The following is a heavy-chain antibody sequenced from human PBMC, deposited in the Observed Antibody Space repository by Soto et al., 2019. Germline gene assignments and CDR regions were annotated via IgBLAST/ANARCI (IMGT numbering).Heavy chain of an antibody. V-gene: IGHV1-69*12. CDR2: IIPIFGTA. D-gene: IGHD2-15*01. CDR3: AREVVVAATGWFDP. J-gene: IGHJ5*02. Sequence: QVQLVQSGAEVKKPGSSVKVSCKASGGTFSSYAISWVRQAPGQGLEWMGGIIPIFGTANYAQKFQGRVTIPAYEPXSTAYMELSSLRSEDTAVYYCAREVVVAATGWFDPWGQGTLVTVSS. CDR1: GGTFSSYA.